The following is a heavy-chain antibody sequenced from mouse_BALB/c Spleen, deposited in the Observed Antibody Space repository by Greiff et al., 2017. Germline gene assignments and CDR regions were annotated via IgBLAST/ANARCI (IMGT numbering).Heavy chain of an antibody. D-gene: IGHD1-1*01. CDR2: IWAGGST. J-gene: IGHJ3*01. CDR3: ASYGSSYGFAY. Sequence: VQVVESGPGLVAPSQSLSITCTVSGFSLTSYGVHWVRQPPGKGLEWLGVIWAGGSTNYNSALMSRLSISKDNSKSQVFLKMNSLQTDDTAMYYCASYGSSYGFAYWGQGTLVTVSA. CDR1: GFSLTSYG. V-gene: IGHV2-9*02.